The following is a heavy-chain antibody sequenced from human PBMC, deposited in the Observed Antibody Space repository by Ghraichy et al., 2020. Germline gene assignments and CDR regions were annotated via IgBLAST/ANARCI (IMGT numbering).Heavy chain of an antibody. V-gene: IGHV4-4*07. CDR1: GTSITSYY. J-gene: IGHJ4*02. D-gene: IGHD2-15*01. CDR2: ISTSGTT. Sequence: SETLSLTCAVSGTSITSYYWSWIRQPAGKGLEWIGRISTSGTTNYNPSLKSRVTMSVDTSKDQFSLKLNSVSAADTAVYYCASVSGGSDDFFDYLGQGTLVTVSS. CDR3: ASVSGGSDDFFDY.